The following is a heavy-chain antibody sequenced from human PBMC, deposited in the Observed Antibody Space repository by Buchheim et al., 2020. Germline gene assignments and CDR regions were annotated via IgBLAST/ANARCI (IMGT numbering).Heavy chain of an antibody. CDR1: GFTFSNYW. CDR2: IKQDGSEK. J-gene: IGHJ4*02. V-gene: IGHV3-7*01. CDR3: ARDYDFWSGHDY. Sequence: EVQLVESGGGLVQPGGSLRLSCAASGFTFSNYWMSWVRQAPGKGLEWVANIKQDGSEKYYVDSVKGRFTIYRDNAKNSLYLQMNSLRAEDTAVYYCARDYDFWSGHDYWGQGTL. D-gene: IGHD3-3*01.